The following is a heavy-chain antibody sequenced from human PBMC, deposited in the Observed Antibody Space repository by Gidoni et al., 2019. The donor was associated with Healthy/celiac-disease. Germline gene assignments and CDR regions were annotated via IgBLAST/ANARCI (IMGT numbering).Heavy chain of an antibody. CDR3: ARDSYVGLLREYCFDY. CDR1: GYTFTIYY. D-gene: IGHD2-21*02. V-gene: IGHV1-46*01. Sequence: QVQLVQSGAEVKKPGASAKVSCKASGYTFTIYYMHRVRQAPGQGLECMGIINPRGGITSYAQKFQGRVTMTRDTSTSTVYMELSSLRSEDTAVYYCARDSYVGLLREYCFDYWGQGTMVTVSS. CDR2: INPRGGIT. J-gene: IGHJ4*02.